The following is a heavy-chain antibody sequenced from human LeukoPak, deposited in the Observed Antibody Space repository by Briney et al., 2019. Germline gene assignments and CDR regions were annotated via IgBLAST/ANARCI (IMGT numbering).Heavy chain of an antibody. Sequence: GGSLRPSCADSGFTFSSYAMSWVRQAPGKGLEWVSAISGSGGSTYYADSVKGRFTISRDNSKNTLYLQMNSLRAEDTAVYYCAKHVAGVPWDYFDYWGQGTLVTVSS. J-gene: IGHJ4*02. CDR2: ISGSGGST. V-gene: IGHV3-23*01. CDR1: GFTFSSYA. CDR3: AKHVAGVPWDYFDY. D-gene: IGHD6-19*01.